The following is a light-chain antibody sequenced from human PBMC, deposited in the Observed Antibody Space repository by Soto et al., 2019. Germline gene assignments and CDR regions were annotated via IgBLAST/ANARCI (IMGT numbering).Light chain of an antibody. J-gene: IGKJ5*01. CDR1: QSVSSN. CDR2: GAF. CDR3: QQYHNSIT. Sequence: EIVMTQSPATLSVSPGERATLSCRARQSVSSNLAWYQQKPGQAPRLLIYGAFTRATGIPARFSGSGSGTDFTLTISRLEPEDFAVYYCQQYHNSITFGQGTRLEI. V-gene: IGKV3-15*01.